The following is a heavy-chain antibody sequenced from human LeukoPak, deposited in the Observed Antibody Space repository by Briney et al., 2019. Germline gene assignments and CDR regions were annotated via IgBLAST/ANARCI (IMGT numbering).Heavy chain of an antibody. Sequence: GGSLRLSCAASGFTFSSYSMNWVRQAPGKGLEWVSSISSSSSYIYYADSVKGRFTISRDNAKNSLYLQMNSLRAEDTAVYYCARSRDGYSRFDYWGQGTLVTVSS. V-gene: IGHV3-21*01. CDR2: ISSSSSYI. D-gene: IGHD5-24*01. CDR1: GFTFSSYS. CDR3: ARSRDGYSRFDY. J-gene: IGHJ4*02.